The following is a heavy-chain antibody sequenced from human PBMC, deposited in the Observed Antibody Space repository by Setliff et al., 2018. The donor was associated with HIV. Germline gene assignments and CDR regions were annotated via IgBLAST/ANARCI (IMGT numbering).Heavy chain of an antibody. V-gene: IGHV1-3*01. CDR1: GFTFSKSA. CDR2: INAANGHA. Sequence: ASVKVSCKASGFTFSKSAIHWVRQAPGQRLELMAWINAANGHAKYSQKFQGRVTITRETSATIAYMELSSLTSEDTALYFCARTDYDSGKSVLDSWGQGTLVTVSS. CDR3: ARTDYDSGKSVLDS. D-gene: IGHD3-10*01. J-gene: IGHJ5*01.